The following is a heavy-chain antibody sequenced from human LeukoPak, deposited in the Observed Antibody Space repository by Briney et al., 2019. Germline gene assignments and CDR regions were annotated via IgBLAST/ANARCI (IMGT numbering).Heavy chain of an antibody. CDR1: GFTFSTYE. Sequence: GGSLRLSCTASGFTFSTYEMNWVRQAPGRGLEWLSYVSNGGDTIYYAESVRGRFTISRDNGKNSLYLQMNSLADEDTALYYCARGRGKDNTYYSFDVWGQGTLVTVSS. CDR3: ARGRGKDNTYYSFDV. D-gene: IGHD1-26*01. CDR2: VSNGGDTI. J-gene: IGHJ3*01. V-gene: IGHV3-48*03.